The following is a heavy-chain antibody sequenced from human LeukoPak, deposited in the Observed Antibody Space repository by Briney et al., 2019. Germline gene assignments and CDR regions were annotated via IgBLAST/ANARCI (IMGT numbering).Heavy chain of an antibody. V-gene: IGHV3-33*01. D-gene: IGHD3-10*01. CDR3: ARDLGSFELGTAYFDS. J-gene: IGHJ4*02. CDR1: GFSFSSHG. Sequence: GGSLRLSCTTSGFSFSSHGFHWVRQAPGKGLEWVAVIWYDGSQKHYRDFVKGRFTISRDDSKNTLYLQMDSLRDEDTAVYYCARDLGSFELGTAYFDSWGQGTLATVSS. CDR2: IWYDGSQK.